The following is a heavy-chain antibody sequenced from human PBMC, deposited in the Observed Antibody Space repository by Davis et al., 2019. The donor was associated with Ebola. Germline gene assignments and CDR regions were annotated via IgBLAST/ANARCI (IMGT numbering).Heavy chain of an antibody. V-gene: IGHV1-2*02. CDR1: GYTFTSYY. J-gene: IGHJ6*02. D-gene: IGHD2-21*02. Sequence: ASVKVSCKASGYTFTSYYMHWVRQAPGQGLEWMGWINPNSGGTNYAQKFQGRVTMTRDTSISTAYMELSRLRSDDTAVYYCAREAYCGGDCLTSTPYGMDVWGQGTTVTVSS. CDR2: INPNSGGT. CDR3: AREAYCGGDCLTSTPYGMDV.